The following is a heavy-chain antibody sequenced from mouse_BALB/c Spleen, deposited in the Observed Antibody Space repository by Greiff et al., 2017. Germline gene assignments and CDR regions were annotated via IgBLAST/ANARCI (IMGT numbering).Heavy chain of an antibody. J-gene: IGHJ3*01. CDR1: GYAFSSSW. D-gene: IGHD2-4*01. CDR2: IYPGDGDT. CDR3: ARWRDDYTWFAY. Sequence: VQLQQSGPELVKPGASVKISCKASGYAFSSSWMNWVKQRPGQGLEWIGRIYPGDGDTNYNGKFKGKATLTADKSSSTAYMQLSSLTSVDSAVYFCARWRDDYTWFAYWGQGTLVTVSA. V-gene: IGHV1-82*01.